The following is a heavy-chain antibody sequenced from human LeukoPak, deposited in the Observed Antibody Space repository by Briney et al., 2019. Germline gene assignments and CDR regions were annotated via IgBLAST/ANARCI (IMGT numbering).Heavy chain of an antibody. CDR2: IYNSGST. Sequence: SETLSLTCAVSGNSIRNTYYWGWIRQPAGKELEWIGSIYNSGSTHYNPSLKSRVTISVDTSKNQFSLKLSSVTAADTAVYHCARNSSGNYFDYWGQGTLVTVSS. V-gene: IGHV4-38-2*01. J-gene: IGHJ4*02. CDR1: GNSIRNTYY. CDR3: ARNSSGNYFDY. D-gene: IGHD1-26*01.